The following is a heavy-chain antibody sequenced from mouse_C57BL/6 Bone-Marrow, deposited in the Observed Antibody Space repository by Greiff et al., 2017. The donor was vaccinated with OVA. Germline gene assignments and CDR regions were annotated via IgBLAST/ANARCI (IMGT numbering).Heavy chain of an antibody. Sequence: QVQLQQPGAELVMPGASVKLSCKASGYTFTSYWMHWVKQRPGQGLEWIGEIDPSDSYTNYNQKFKGKSTLTVDKSSSTAYMQLSSLTSEDSAVYYCAREFYEGYYWFAYWGQGTLVTVSA. J-gene: IGHJ3*01. CDR2: IDPSDSYT. CDR3: AREFYEGYYWFAY. V-gene: IGHV1-69*01. CDR1: GYTFTSYW. D-gene: IGHD2-3*01.